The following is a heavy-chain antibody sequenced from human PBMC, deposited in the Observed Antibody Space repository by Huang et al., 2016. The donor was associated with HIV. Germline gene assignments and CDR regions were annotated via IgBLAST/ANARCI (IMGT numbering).Heavy chain of an antibody. Sequence: EEHLVESGGGLVQPGGSLRLSCEASGVKFSNYWMQWVRQAPGKGLMGVSRIKSAGRTTDYADSVKGRFTISRDNAKNTLYLQMSSLTAEDTAIYYCARAGGFEIWGQGTVVTVSS. D-gene: IGHD2-15*01. CDR2: IKSAGRTT. J-gene: IGHJ3*02. CDR3: ARAGGFEI. V-gene: IGHV3-74*01. CDR1: GVKFSNYW.